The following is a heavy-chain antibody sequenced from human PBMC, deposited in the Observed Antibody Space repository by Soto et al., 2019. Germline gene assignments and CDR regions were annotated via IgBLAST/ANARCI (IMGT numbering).Heavy chain of an antibody. CDR1: GYTFTDYY. CDR3: ERGRKTTATVGGDFDP. Sequence: QVQLVQSGAEVKKPGASVKVSCKTSGYTFTDYYIHWVRQAPGHGLEWMGWINPDNGGTNHAQKFQELVTLTRDTSNTTALLALSRVKSDDTAVYYWERGRKTTATVGGDFDPWGQGTLVTVSS. CDR2: INPDNGGT. J-gene: IGHJ5*02. V-gene: IGHV1-2*04. D-gene: IGHD4-4*01.